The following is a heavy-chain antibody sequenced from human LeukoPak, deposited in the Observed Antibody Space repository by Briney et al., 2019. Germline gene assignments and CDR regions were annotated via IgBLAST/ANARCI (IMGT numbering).Heavy chain of an antibody. J-gene: IGHJ4*02. D-gene: IGHD2-2*01. CDR3: VRDYCDRTSCYFVY. CDR2: ISWDGDST. Sequence: PGGSLRLSCAASGFTFDDYTMHWVRQGPGKGLEWVSLISWDGDSTYYADSVKGRFTISRDNSKNSLYLQMNSLRTEDTAFYYCVRDYCDRTSCYFVYWGQGTLVTVSS. V-gene: IGHV3-43*01. CDR1: GFTFDDYT.